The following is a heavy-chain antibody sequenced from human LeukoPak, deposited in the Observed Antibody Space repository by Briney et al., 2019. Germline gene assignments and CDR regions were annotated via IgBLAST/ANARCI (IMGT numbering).Heavy chain of an antibody. CDR2: IFYGERN. Sequence: PSETLSLTCSVSGGSISNADYYCGWIRQAPGKGLEWIGSIFYGERNHYNPSLKSRATMSVDTSKNQFSLKLTAVTAADAAMYYCARQLPTAAADTRGYFEYWGQGAVVTVSS. V-gene: IGHV4-39*01. CDR1: GGSISNADYY. J-gene: IGHJ4*01. CDR3: ARQLPTAAADTRGYFEY. D-gene: IGHD6-13*01.